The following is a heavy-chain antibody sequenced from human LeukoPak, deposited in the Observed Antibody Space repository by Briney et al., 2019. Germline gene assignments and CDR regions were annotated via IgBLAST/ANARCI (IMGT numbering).Heavy chain of an antibody. V-gene: IGHV1-69*13. CDR2: IIPIFGTA. Sequence: ASVKVSCKASGGTFSSYAISWVRQAPGQGLEWMGGIIPIFGTANYAQKFQDRVTITADESTSIAYMELSSLRSEDTAVYYCARDRYSSSWYHQYRGYYYYMDVWGKGTTVTISS. CDR3: ARDRYSSSWYHQYRGYYYYMDV. CDR1: GGTFSSYA. J-gene: IGHJ6*03. D-gene: IGHD6-13*01.